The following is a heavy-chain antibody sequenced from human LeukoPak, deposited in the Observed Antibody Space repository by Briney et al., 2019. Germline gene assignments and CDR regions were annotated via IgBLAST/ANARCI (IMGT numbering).Heavy chain of an antibody. CDR2: INPNSGGT. V-gene: IGHV1-2*02. D-gene: IGHD6-13*01. CDR3: ARPLPRLVLNAFDI. CDR1: GYTFTGYY. J-gene: IGHJ3*02. Sequence: GASVKVSCKASGYTFTGYYMHWVRQAPGQGLEWMGWINPNSGGTNYAQKFQGRVTMTRDTSISTAYMELSRLRSDDTAVYYCARPLPRLVLNAFDIWGQGTMVAVSS.